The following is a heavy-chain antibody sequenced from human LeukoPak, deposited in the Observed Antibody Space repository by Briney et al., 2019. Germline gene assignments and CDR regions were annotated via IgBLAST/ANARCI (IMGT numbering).Heavy chain of an antibody. CDR1: GFTFSSYA. CDR3: AKDRPSGIVGATRDAFDI. J-gene: IGHJ3*02. Sequence: PGGSLRLSCAASGFTFSSYAMSWVRQAPGKGLEWVSAISGSGSSTYFADSVKGRFTISRDNSKNTLYLQMNSLRAEDTAVYYCAKDRPSGIVGATRDAFDIWGQGTMVTVSS. CDR2: ISGSGSST. V-gene: IGHV3-23*01. D-gene: IGHD1-26*01.